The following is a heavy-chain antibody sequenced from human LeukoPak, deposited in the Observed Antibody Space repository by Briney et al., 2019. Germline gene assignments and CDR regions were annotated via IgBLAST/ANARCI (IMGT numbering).Heavy chain of an antibody. Sequence: GASVKVSCKASGYAYTTYGISWVRQAPGQGPEWVGWISTYNDNTKYAQSLQGRVTMTTDTSTSTAYMELRSLRSDDTAVYYCAVLGRAGSYYFDYWGQGTLVTVSS. CDR1: GYAYTTYG. CDR2: ISTYNDNT. V-gene: IGHV1-18*01. J-gene: IGHJ4*02. CDR3: AVLGRAGSYYFDY. D-gene: IGHD1-26*01.